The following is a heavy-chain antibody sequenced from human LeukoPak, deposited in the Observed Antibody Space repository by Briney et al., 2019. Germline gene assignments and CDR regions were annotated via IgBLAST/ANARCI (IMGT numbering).Heavy chain of an antibody. CDR2: INHSGST. CDR1: GGSFSGYY. D-gene: IGHD2-2*01. Sequence: SETLSLTCAVYGGSFSGYYWSWIRQPPGKGLEWIGEINHSGSTNYNPSLKSRVTISVDTSKNQFPLKLSSVTAADTAVYYCARVGGYYANDPWGQGTLVTVSS. CDR3: ARVGGYYANDP. J-gene: IGHJ5*02. V-gene: IGHV4-34*01.